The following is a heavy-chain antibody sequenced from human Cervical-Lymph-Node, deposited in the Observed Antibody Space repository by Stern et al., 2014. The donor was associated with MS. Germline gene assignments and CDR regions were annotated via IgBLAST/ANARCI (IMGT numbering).Heavy chain of an antibody. CDR1: GYTFTSYW. J-gene: IGHJ4*02. CDR3: ARQRYFDY. CDR2: IFPGGSDI. V-gene: IGHV5-51*01. Sequence: EVQLVESGPEVKRPGESLKISCQASGYTFTSYWIGWVRQMPGKGVEWIRTIFPGGSDIRTSPAFQAQVPISADKSSSPASLQWNNLKASDTAIYYCARQRYFDYWGQGTLVTVSS.